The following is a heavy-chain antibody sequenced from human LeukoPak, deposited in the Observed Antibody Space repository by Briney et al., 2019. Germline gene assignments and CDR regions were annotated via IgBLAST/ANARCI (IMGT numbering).Heavy chain of an antibody. V-gene: IGHV1-2*04. CDR3: ARGLITMVRGVIPPLDAFDI. CDR2: FNPNSGGT. CDR1: GYTFTGYY. J-gene: IGHJ3*02. D-gene: IGHD3-10*01. Sequence: ASVKVSCKASGYTFTGYYMHSVRPTPGQGIEWMGWFNPNSGGTNYAQKFQGWVTMTRDTSISTAYMELSRLRSDDTAVYYCARGLITMVRGVIPPLDAFDIWGQGTMVTVSS.